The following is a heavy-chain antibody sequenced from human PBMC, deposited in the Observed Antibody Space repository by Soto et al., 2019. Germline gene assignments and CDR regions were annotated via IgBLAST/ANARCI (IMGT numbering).Heavy chain of an antibody. CDR1: GFTFGTYA. CDR2: TPGSGGSA. Sequence: GGSLRLSCSASGFTFGTYAMNWVRQAPGKGLEWVSSTPGSGGSAYYADSVRGRFTISRDNSKNTVYLQLDSLRPEDSAIYYCAKGGSSGWFYFDFWGQGTQVTVSS. D-gene: IGHD6-19*01. V-gene: IGHV3-23*01. J-gene: IGHJ4*02. CDR3: AKGGSSGWFYFDF.